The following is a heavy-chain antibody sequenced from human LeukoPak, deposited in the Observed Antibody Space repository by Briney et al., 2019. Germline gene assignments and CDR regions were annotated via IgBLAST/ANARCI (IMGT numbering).Heavy chain of an antibody. J-gene: IGHJ4*02. CDR3: ASGRQLGY. Sequence: GGSLRLSCAASGFTFSSYWMSWVRQAPGKGLEWVANIKEDGSEKCHVGSVRGRFTISRDNAKNSLYLQMNSLRAEDTAVYYCASGRQLGYWGQGTLVTVSS. CDR2: IKEDGSEK. CDR1: GFTFSSYW. D-gene: IGHD3-16*01. V-gene: IGHV3-7*01.